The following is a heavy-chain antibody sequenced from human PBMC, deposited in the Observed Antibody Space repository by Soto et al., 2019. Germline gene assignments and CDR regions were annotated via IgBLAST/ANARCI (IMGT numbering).Heavy chain of an antibody. D-gene: IGHD2-2*01. V-gene: IGHV4-34*01. Sequence: PSETLSLTCAVYGGSFSGYYCSWSRQPPGKGLEWIGEINHSGSTNYNPSLKSRVTISVDTSKNQFSLKLSSVTAADTAVYYCARGVPIVVVPAEEDWFDPWGQGTLVTVSS. CDR3: ARGVPIVVVPAEEDWFDP. CDR2: INHSGST. CDR1: GGSFSGYY. J-gene: IGHJ5*02.